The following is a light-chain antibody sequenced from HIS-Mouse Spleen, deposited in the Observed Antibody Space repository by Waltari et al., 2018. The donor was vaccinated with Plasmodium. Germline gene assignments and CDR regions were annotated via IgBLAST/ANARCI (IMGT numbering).Light chain of an antibody. J-gene: IGLJ3*02. CDR2: EER. CDR1: ALPKKY. V-gene: IGLV3-10*01. CDR3: YSTDSSGNHSWV. Sequence: SYELTQPPSVSVSPGQTARITCSGDALPKKYAYWYQQKSGQAPVLVIYEERKRPSGIPERFSGSSSGTMATLTISGAQVEDEADYYCYSTDSSGNHSWVFGGGTKLTVL.